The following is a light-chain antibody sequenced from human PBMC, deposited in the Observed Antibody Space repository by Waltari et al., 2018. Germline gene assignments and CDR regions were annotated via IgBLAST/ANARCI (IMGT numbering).Light chain of an antibody. Sequence: QSVLTQPPSASGTPGQRVTISSSGSTPNIGINTVNWYQQLPGPAPKLLIYRNNQRPSGVPDRFSGSKSGTSASLAISGLQSEDEADYYCAVWDDSLNGWVFGGGTKLTVL. CDR1: TPNIGINT. CDR2: RNN. J-gene: IGLJ3*02. CDR3: AVWDDSLNGWV. V-gene: IGLV1-44*01.